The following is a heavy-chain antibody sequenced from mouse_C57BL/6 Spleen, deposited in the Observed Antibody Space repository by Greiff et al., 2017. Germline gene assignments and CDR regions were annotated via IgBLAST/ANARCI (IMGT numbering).Heavy chain of an antibody. V-gene: IGHV1-55*01. CDR2: IYPGSGST. D-gene: IGHD1-1*01. J-gene: IGHJ1*03. CDR1: GYTFTSYW. CDR3: ARNYYGSSYRGYFDV. Sequence: QVQLQQPGAELVKPGASVKMSCKASGYTFTSYWITWVKQRPGQGLEWIGDIYPGSGSTNYNEKFKSKATLTVDTSSSTAYMQLSSLTSEDSAVYYCARNYYGSSYRGYFDVWGTGTTVTVSS.